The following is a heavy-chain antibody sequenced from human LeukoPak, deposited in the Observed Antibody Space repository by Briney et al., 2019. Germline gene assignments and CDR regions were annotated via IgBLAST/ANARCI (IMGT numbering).Heavy chain of an antibody. D-gene: IGHD2-21*02. V-gene: IGHV5-51*01. Sequence: GEPLKISCEGSGYSFSNYWIGWVRQMPGKGLEWMGIIYPGDYETRYSPSFQGLVTISVDKSISTAYLQWSSLKASGTAMYYCAIPPGYCGNDCSFDHWGQGTLVTVSS. CDR3: AIPPGYCGNDCSFDH. CDR1: GYSFSNYW. CDR2: IYPGDYET. J-gene: IGHJ4*02.